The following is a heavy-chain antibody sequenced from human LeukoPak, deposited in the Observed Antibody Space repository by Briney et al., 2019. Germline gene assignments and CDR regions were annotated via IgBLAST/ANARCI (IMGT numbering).Heavy chain of an antibody. D-gene: IGHD6-19*01. CDR1: GGSISSFY. Sequence: PSGTLSLTCTVSGGSISSFYWGWIRQPPGKGLEWVGYIYYNGNTYYNPSLKSRVTVSLDTSKSQFSLKLGSVTAADTAVYYCARRVAVAGLFDSWGQGALVTVSS. CDR2: IYYNGNT. V-gene: IGHV4-59*08. J-gene: IGHJ4*02. CDR3: ARRVAVAGLFDS.